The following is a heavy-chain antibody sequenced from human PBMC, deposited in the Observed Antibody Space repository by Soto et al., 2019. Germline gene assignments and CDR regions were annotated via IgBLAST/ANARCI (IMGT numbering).Heavy chain of an antibody. CDR3: ATQTGLYYYGMDV. V-gene: IGHV4-59*01. CDR1: GGSINAFF. J-gene: IGHJ6*02. CDR2: IFYSGST. Sequence: QVQLQESGPGLVKPSETLSLTCTVSGGSINAFFWSWVRQPPGKGLESIGYIFYSGSTNYNPSLKSRVTISLDMSKTQFSLNLTSVTAADTAVYYCATQTGLYYYGMDVWGQGTTVAVSS.